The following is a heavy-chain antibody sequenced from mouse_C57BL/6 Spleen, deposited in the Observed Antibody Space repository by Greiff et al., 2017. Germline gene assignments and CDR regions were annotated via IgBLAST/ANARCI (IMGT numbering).Heavy chain of an antibody. J-gene: IGHJ2*01. V-gene: IGHV1-15*01. CDR1: GYTFTDYE. CDR2: IAPETGGT. CDR3: TRSGYYGSSSVYFDY. Sequence: QVQLQPSGAELVRPGASVTLSCKASGYTFTDYEMHWVKQTPVHGLEWIGAIAPETGGTAYNQKFKGKAILTADKSSSTAYMELRSLTSEDSAVYYCTRSGYYGSSSVYFDYWGQGTTLTVSS. D-gene: IGHD1-1*01.